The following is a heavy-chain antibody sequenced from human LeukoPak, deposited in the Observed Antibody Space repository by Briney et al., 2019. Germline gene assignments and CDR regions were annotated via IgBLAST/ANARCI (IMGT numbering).Heavy chain of an antibody. CDR1: GGSISSYY. D-gene: IGHD3-22*01. J-gene: IGHJ4*02. CDR2: IYYSGST. Sequence: PSETLSLTCTVPGGSISSYYWSWIRQPPGKGLEWIGYIYYSGSTNYNPSLKSRVTISVDTSKNQFSLKLSSVTAADTAVYYCARISPDYYDSSGYFVDYWGQGTLVTVSS. CDR3: ARISPDYYDSSGYFVDY. V-gene: IGHV4-59*01.